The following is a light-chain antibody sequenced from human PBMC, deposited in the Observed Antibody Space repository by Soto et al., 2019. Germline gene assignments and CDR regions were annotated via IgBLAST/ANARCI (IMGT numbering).Light chain of an antibody. CDR2: TVS. J-gene: IGKJ3*01. Sequence: IQMTQSPSSVSASVGDTVTLSCQTSHGVSGWLAWYQQKPGKAPTLLIYTVSNLQSGVPSRFSGSGSGTDFTLTISNLQPDDFATYFCQQDKTFPFTFGPGTKVEIK. V-gene: IGKV1-12*01. CDR3: QQDKTFPFT. CDR1: HGVSGW.